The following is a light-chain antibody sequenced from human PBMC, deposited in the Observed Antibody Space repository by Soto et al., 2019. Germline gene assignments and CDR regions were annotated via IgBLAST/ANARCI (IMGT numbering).Light chain of an antibody. CDR2: AAS. CDR1: QSISSY. CDR3: QQSYSTPMYT. Sequence: DIQMTQSPSSLSASVGDRVTITCRASQSISSYLNWYQQKPGKAPKLLIYAASSLQSGVPSRFSGSGSVTDFTLTISSLQPEDSATYYCQQSYSTPMYTFGQGTKLEIK. J-gene: IGKJ2*01. V-gene: IGKV1-39*01.